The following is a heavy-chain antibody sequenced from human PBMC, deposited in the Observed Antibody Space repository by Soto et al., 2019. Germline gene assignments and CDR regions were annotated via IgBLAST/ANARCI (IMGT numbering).Heavy chain of an antibody. D-gene: IGHD5-18*01. CDR2: MSYDGNKK. CDR3: AKGLSVIQEWIIDGH. V-gene: IGHV3-30*18. CDR1: GFTLSSYG. Sequence: QVQLVESGGGVVQPGRSLRLSCAVSGFTLSSYGIHWVRQAPGMGLEWVAFMSYDGNKKYYADSVKGRFTISRDNSKNTLYLQMDSLRADDTAMYYCAKGLSVIQEWIIDGHWGQGTQVTVSS. J-gene: IGHJ4*02.